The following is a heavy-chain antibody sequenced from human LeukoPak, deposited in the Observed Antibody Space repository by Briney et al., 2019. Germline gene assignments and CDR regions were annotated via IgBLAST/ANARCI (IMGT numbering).Heavy chain of an antibody. D-gene: IGHD3-22*01. CDR3: AKATYYDSSGYPDY. Sequence: PGGSLRLSCAASGFTFSSYAMSWVRQAPGKGLEWVSAISGGGGSTYYADSVKGRFTISRDNSKNTLYLQMNSLRAEDTAVYYCAKATYYDSSGYPDYWGQGTLVTVSS. J-gene: IGHJ4*02. CDR1: GFTFSSYA. V-gene: IGHV3-23*01. CDR2: ISGGGGST.